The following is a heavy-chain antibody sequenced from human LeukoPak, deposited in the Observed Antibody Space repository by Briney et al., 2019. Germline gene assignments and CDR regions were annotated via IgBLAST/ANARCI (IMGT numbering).Heavy chain of an antibody. CDR2: ISGSGTNT. V-gene: IGHV3-23*01. Sequence: QPGGSLRLSCTASGFMFSNYGMSWVRQAPGKGLEWVSVISGSGTNTYYADSVKGRFTISRDNSKNTLYLQMNSLRAEDTALYYCVKHSAPVLAAARFDYWGQGNLVTVSS. CDR1: GFMFSNYG. CDR3: VKHSAPVLAAARFDY. D-gene: IGHD2-2*01. J-gene: IGHJ4*02.